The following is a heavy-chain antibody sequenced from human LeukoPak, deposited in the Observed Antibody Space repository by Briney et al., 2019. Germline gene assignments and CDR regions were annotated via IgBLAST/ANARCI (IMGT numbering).Heavy chain of an antibody. J-gene: IGHJ4*02. CDR1: GYSFTRYW. Sequence: GESLKISCKGSGYSFTRYWIGWVRQMPGKGLEWMGIIFPGDSDTRYSPSFQGQVTISADKSITIAYLQWSSLKASDTAMYYCARQPSTVTTPDYWGQGTLVTVSS. CDR3: ARQPSTVTTPDY. CDR2: IFPGDSDT. V-gene: IGHV5-51*01. D-gene: IGHD4-17*01.